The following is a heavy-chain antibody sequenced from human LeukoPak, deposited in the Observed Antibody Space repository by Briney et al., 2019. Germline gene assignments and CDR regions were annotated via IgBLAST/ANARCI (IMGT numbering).Heavy chain of an antibody. Sequence: GGSLRLSCAASGFTFSSFGMNWVRRAPGKGLEWVSYISTASSTIYYADSVKGRFTISRDNAKNSLYLQMNGLRADDTAVYYCAKLAARRDYWGQGTLVTVSS. J-gene: IGHJ4*02. V-gene: IGHV3-48*01. CDR1: GFTFSSFG. CDR2: ISTASSTI. CDR3: AKLAARRDY. D-gene: IGHD6-6*01.